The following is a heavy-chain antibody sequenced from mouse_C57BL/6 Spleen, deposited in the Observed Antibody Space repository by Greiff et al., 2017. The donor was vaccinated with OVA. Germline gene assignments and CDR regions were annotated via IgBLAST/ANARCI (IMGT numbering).Heavy chain of an antibody. CDR3: ARHMITTGYFDY. J-gene: IGHJ2*01. CDR2: ISSGGSYT. D-gene: IGHD2-4*01. V-gene: IGHV5-6*01. Sequence: EVQVVESGGDLVKPGGSLKLSCAASGFTFSSYGMSWVRQTPDTRLEWVATISSGGSYTYYPDSVKGRFTISRDNAKNTLYLQMSSLKYEDTSMYYCARHMITTGYFDYWGQGTTLTVSS. CDR1: GFTFSSYG.